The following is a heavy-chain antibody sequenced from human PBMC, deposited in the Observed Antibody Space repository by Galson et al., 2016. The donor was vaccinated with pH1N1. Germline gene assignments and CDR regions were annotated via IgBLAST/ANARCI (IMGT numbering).Heavy chain of an antibody. CDR3: VTDPYECNGYTMPY. D-gene: IGHD3-22*01. Sequence: QSGAEVTKPGDSLKISCQASGSTFTHSWIGWVRQMPGKGLEWMGIIYPADSDSRYGPSFQGQVTFSADKSTKTAYLQWNSLKVSDTAMYYCVTDPYECNGYTMPYWGQGSHVIVSP. CDR1: GSTFTHSW. J-gene: IGHJ4*02. V-gene: IGHV5-51*01. CDR2: IYPADSDS.